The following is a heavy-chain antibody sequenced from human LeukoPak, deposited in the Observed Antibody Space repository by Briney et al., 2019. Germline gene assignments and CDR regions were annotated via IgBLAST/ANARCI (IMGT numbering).Heavy chain of an antibody. Sequence: PGGSLRLSCAASGFTFSSYAMSWVRQAPGKGLEWVSAISGSGGSTYYADSMKGRFTISRDNSKNTLYLQMNSLGAEDTAVYYCAKSGQWLARFDYWGQGTLVTVSS. D-gene: IGHD6-19*01. CDR2: ISGSGGST. V-gene: IGHV3-23*01. CDR3: AKSGQWLARFDY. J-gene: IGHJ4*02. CDR1: GFTFSSYA.